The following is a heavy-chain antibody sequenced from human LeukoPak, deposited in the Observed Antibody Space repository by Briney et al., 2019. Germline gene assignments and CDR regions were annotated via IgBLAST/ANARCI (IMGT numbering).Heavy chain of an antibody. J-gene: IGHJ4*02. CDR3: ARGRGKLDY. CDR1: GFTFSSYE. CDR2: ISSSGSTI. D-gene: IGHD3-10*01. V-gene: IGHV3-48*03. Sequence: GGSMRLACAASGFTFSSYEMNWVRQAPGKGLEWVSYISSSGSTIYYADSVKGRFTISRDNAKNSLYLQMNSLRAEDTAVYYCARGRGKLDYWGQGTLVTVSS.